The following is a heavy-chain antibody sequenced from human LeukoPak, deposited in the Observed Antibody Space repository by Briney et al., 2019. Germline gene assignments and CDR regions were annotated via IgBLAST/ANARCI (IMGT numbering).Heavy chain of an antibody. J-gene: IGHJ4*02. CDR3: ATTARVGQN. CDR1: GFTFTDYY. D-gene: IGHD3/OR15-3a*01. Sequence: GGSLRLSWAAPGFTFTDYYMSWVRQAPGKGLEWISYIGKRGTDINYADSVKGRFTVSRDNAKSSLFLQMDNLRAEDTAVYYCATTARVGQNWGQGTLVTVSS. V-gene: IGHV3-11*01. CDR2: IGKRGTDI.